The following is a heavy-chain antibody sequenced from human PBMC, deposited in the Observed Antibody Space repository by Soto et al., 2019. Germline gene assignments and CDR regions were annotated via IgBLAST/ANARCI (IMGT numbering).Heavy chain of an antibody. CDR3: ARVSTWWASSSAWFDP. Sequence: SQTLSLTCAIYGDSASSNSASWNWIRHSPSRGLEWLGRTYYRSKWYNDYAVSVKSRITINPDTSKNQFSLQLNSVTPEDTAVYYCARVSTWWASSSAWFDPWGQRTLVTVSS. V-gene: IGHV6-1*01. CDR2: TYYRSKWYN. CDR1: GDSASSNSAS. D-gene: IGHD6-6*01. J-gene: IGHJ5*02.